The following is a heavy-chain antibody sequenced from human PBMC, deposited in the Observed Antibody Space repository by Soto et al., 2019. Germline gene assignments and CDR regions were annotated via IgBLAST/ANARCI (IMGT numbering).Heavy chain of an antibody. CDR2: ISSSSSYI. D-gene: IGHD1-26*01. Sequence: EVQLVESGGGLVKPGGSLRLSCAASGFTFSSYSMNWVRQAPGKGLEWVSSISSSSSYIYYADSVKGRFTISRDNAKNSLYLPMNSLRAEDTAVYYCARDYSGSYYLGWYFDLWGRGTLVTVSS. V-gene: IGHV3-21*01. J-gene: IGHJ2*01. CDR3: ARDYSGSYYLGWYFDL. CDR1: GFTFSSYS.